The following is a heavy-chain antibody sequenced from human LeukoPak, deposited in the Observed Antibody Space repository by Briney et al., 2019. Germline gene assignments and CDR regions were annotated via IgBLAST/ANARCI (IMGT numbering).Heavy chain of an antibody. V-gene: IGHV4-59*01. CDR3: ARRGDSSGSYGNWFDP. D-gene: IGHD3-22*01. Sequence: PSETLSLTCTVSGGSISSYYWSWIRQPPGKGLEWIGYIYYSGSTNYNPSLKSRVTISVDTSKNQFSLKLSSVTAADTAVYYCARRGDSSGSYGNWFDPWGQGTLVTVSS. CDR1: GGSISSYY. J-gene: IGHJ5*02. CDR2: IYYSGST.